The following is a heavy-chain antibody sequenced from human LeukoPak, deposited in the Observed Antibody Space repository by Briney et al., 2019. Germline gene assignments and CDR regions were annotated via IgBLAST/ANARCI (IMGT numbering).Heavy chain of an antibody. Sequence: SETLSLTCAVCGGSFSGYYWSWIRQPPGKGLEWIGEINHSGSTNYNPSLKSRVTVSVDTSKNQFSLKLSSVTAADTAVYYCASHSIVVVPAATGGYYYYYGMDVWGQGTTVTVSS. CDR2: INHSGST. D-gene: IGHD2-2*01. CDR3: ASHSIVVVPAATGGYYYYYGMDV. CDR1: GGSFSGYY. V-gene: IGHV4-34*01. J-gene: IGHJ6*02.